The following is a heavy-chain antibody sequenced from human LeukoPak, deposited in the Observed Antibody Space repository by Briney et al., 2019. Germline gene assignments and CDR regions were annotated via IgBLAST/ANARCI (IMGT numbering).Heavy chain of an antibody. Sequence: ASVKVSCKASGYTFTGYYMHWVRQAPGQGLEWMGWINPNSGGTNYAQKFQGRVTMTRDTSISTAYMELSRLRSDDTAVYYCARATYSSGWSAYYYYYYMDVWGKGTTVTVSS. D-gene: IGHD6-19*01. V-gene: IGHV1-2*02. J-gene: IGHJ6*03. CDR2: INPNSGGT. CDR3: ARATYSSGWSAYYYYYYMDV. CDR1: GYTFTGYY.